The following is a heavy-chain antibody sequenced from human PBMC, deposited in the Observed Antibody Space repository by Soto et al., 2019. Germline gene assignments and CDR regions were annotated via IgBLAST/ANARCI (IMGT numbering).Heavy chain of an antibody. Sequence: QVQLVQSGAEVKKPGASVKVSCKASGYTFTSYDINWVRQATGQGLEWMGWMNPNSGNTGYAQKFQGRVTMTRNTSIRTAYTELSSLGSEGTAVYYGAREHSSSWRFDYWGQGTLVPVSS. J-gene: IGHJ4*02. CDR3: AREHSSSWRFDY. D-gene: IGHD6-13*01. CDR1: GYTFTSYD. CDR2: MNPNSGNT. V-gene: IGHV1-8*01.